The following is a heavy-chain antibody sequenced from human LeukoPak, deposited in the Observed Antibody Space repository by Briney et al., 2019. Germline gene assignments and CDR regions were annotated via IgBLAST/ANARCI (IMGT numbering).Heavy chain of an antibody. CDR1: GYTFTSYG. J-gene: IGHJ5*02. CDR2: ISAYNGNT. CDR3: ARDKKVITSKVWFDP. Sequence: ASVKVSCKASGYTFTSYGISWVRQAPGQGLEWMGWISAYNGNTNYAQKRQGRVTMTTDTSTSTAYMELRSLRSDDTAVYYCARDKKVITSKVWFDPWGQGTLVTVSS. V-gene: IGHV1-18*01. D-gene: IGHD3-22*01.